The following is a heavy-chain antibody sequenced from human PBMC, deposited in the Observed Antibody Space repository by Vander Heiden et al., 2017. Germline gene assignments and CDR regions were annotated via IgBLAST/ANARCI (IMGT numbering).Heavy chain of an antibody. V-gene: IGHV4-39*01. CDR2: IYYSGRT. CDR1: GDSISSGTHY. CDR3: ARKRYSSGWDFDY. D-gene: IGHD6-19*01. J-gene: IGHJ4*01. Sequence: QLQLQESGPGLVKPSETLSLTCTVSGDSISSGTHYWGWVRQPPGKGLEWIGTIYYSGRTFYKPSLRSRATISVDTSKNQFSLKLNSVTAADTAVYYCARKRYSSGWDFDYWS.